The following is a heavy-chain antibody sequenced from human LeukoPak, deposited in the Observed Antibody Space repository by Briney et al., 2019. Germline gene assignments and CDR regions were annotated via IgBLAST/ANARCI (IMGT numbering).Heavy chain of an antibody. CDR1: GGSISSYY. CDR2: IYYSGST. CDR3: ASWGATHHYFDS. V-gene: IGHV4-59*08. J-gene: IGHJ4*02. Sequence: SVTLSLTCTVSGGSISSYYWSWIRQPPGKGLEWIGYIYYSGSTNYNPSLKSRVTISVDTSKNQFSLKLSSVTAADTAVYYCASWGATHHYFDSWGRGTLVTVSS. D-gene: IGHD1-26*01.